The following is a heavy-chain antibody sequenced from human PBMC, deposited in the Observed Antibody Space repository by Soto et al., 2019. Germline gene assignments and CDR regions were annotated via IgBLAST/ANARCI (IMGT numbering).Heavy chain of an antibody. CDR1: GFTFGSYA. D-gene: IGHD6-19*01. Sequence: EVQLLESGGGLVQPGGSRDFPGAASGFTFGSYAWGWVRQAPGRGREWVSTISGSGTGTYYAYSVTGRFTISRDNSKNTLYLQMNSLRAEDTAVYYCAKRGRGAVAFDYWGQGTLVTVSS. J-gene: IGHJ4*02. V-gene: IGHV3-23*01. CDR2: ISGSGTGT. CDR3: AKRGRGAVAFDY.